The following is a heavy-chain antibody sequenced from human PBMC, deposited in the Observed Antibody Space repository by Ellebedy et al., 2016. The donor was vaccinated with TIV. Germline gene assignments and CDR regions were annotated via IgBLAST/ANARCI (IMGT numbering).Heavy chain of an antibody. CDR3: AKGVTPYDPTGWFDP. J-gene: IGHJ5*02. V-gene: IGHV3-11*06. D-gene: IGHD3-3*01. Sequence: SVKGRFTISGGNAKNSLYLQMNSLRDEDTALYYCAKGVTPYDPTGWFDPWGQGTLVTVSS.